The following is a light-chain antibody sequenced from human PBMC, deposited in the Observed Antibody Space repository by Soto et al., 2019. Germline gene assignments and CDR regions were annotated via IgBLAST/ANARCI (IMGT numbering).Light chain of an antibody. CDR3: CSYAGSGTWV. Sequence: QSALTQPASVSGSPGQSITISCTGTSSDVGSYNLVSWYQQHPGKAPKLMIYEVSKRPSGVSNRFSGSKSGNTASLTISGLQAEDEADYYCCSYAGSGTWVFCVGTKLTVL. V-gene: IGLV2-23*02. J-gene: IGLJ3*02. CDR2: EVS. CDR1: SSDVGSYNL.